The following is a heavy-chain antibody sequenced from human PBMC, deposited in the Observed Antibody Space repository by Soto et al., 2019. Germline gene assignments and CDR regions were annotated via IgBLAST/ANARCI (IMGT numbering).Heavy chain of an antibody. Sequence: GGSLRLSCASSGFTFSNAWMNLVRQAPGKGLEWVGRIKSKTDGGTTDYAAPVKGRFTISRDDSKNTLYLQMNSLKTEDTAVYYCTTLGHYYDSSPLDVWGQGTTVTVSS. D-gene: IGHD3-22*01. CDR1: GFTFSNAW. J-gene: IGHJ6*02. CDR2: IKSKTDGGTT. CDR3: TTLGHYYDSSPLDV. V-gene: IGHV3-15*07.